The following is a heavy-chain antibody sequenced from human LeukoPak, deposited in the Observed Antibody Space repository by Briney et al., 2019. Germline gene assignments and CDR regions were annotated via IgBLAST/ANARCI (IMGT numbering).Heavy chain of an antibody. CDR2: IYSGGST. J-gene: IGHJ4*02. V-gene: IGHV3-66*01. Sequence: GGSLRLSCAASGFTVSSNYMSWVRQAPGKGLEWVSVIYSGGSTYYADSVKGRFTISRDNSKNTLYLQMNSLRAEHTAVHYCAREATGDDFDYWGQGTLVTLSS. CDR1: GFTVSSNY. CDR3: AREATGDDFDY. D-gene: IGHD4-17*01.